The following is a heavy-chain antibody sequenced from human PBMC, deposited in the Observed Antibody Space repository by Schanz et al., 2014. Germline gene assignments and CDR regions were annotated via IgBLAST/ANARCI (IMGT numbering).Heavy chain of an antibody. CDR1: GFTFSTYA. CDR3: VSAYGEFLDH. CDR2: ISGSGGST. J-gene: IGHJ4*02. Sequence: EVKLLESGGHLVQPGGSLRLSCVASGFTFSTYAMTWVRQAPGKGLEWVSGISGSGGSTYDADSVKGRFTISRDNSKNTLYLEMNSLRAEDTAMYYCVSAYGEFLDHWGQGTLVTVSS. D-gene: IGHD4-17*01. V-gene: IGHV3-23*01.